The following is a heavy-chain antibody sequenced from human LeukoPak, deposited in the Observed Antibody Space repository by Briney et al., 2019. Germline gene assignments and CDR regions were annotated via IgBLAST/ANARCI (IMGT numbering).Heavy chain of an antibody. J-gene: IGHJ4*02. CDR3: ARRLRWSNFDY. CDR1: GGSFSGYY. V-gene: IGHV4-34*01. CDR2: IYYSGST. D-gene: IGHD4-23*01. Sequence: SETLSLTCAVYGGSFSGYYWSWIRQPPGKGLEWIGSIYYSGSTYYNPSLKSRVTISVDTSKNQFSLKLSSVTAADTAVYYCARRLRWSNFDYWGQGTLVTVSS.